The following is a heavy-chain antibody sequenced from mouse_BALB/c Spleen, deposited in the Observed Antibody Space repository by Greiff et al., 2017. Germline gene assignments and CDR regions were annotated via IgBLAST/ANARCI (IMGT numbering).Heavy chain of an antibody. CDR2: ISYSGST. J-gene: IGHJ3*01. V-gene: IGHV3-2*02. Sequence: VQLKESGPGLVKPSQSLSLTCTVTGYSITSDYAWNWIRQFPGNKLEWMGYISYSGSTSYNPSLKSRISITRDTSKNQFFLQLNSVTTEDTATYYCVCFPYYGSSSFAYWGQGTLVTVSA. CDR3: VCFPYYGSSSFAY. CDR1: GYSITSDYA. D-gene: IGHD1-1*01.